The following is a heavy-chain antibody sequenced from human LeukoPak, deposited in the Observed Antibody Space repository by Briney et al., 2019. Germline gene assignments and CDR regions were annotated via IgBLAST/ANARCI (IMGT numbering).Heavy chain of an antibody. V-gene: IGHV1-58*01. CDR3: AAEGWEYSSSPLPMDV. CDR2: IVVGSGNT. Sequence: SVKVSCKASGFTFPSSGVQWVRQARGQRLEWIGWIVVGSGNTNYAQKFQERVTITRDMSTSTAYMELSSLRSEDTAVYYCAAEGWEYSSSPLPMDVWGQGTTVTVSS. J-gene: IGHJ6*02. D-gene: IGHD6-6*01. CDR1: GFTFPSSG.